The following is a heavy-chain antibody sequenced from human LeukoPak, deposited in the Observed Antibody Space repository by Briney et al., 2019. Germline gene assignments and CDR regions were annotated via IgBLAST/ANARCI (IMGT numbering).Heavy chain of an antibody. J-gene: IGHJ6*02. Sequence: GGSLRLSCAASGFTFSSYSMNWVRQAPGKGLEWVSSISSSSSYIYYADSVKGGFTIFRDNAKNSLYLQMNSLRDEDTAVYYCARDRAGGSGSYYKGMDVWGQGTTVTVSS. CDR2: ISSSSSYI. CDR3: ARDRAGGSGSYYKGMDV. V-gene: IGHV3-21*01. D-gene: IGHD3-10*01. CDR1: GFTFSSYS.